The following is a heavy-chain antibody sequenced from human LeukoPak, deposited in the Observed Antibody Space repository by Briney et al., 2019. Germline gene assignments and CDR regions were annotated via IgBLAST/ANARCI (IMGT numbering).Heavy chain of an antibody. CDR1: GFTFSDHY. V-gene: IGHV3-23*01. J-gene: IGHJ4*02. D-gene: IGHD3-22*01. CDR2: ISGSGGST. Sequence: GGSLRLSCAASGFTFSDHYMGWVRQAPGKGLEWVSAISGSGGSTYYADSVKGRFTISRDSSKNTLYLQMNTLRAEDTAVYYCAKGRPHYYDSSGYYYFDYWGQGTLVTVSS. CDR3: AKGRPHYYDSSGYYYFDY.